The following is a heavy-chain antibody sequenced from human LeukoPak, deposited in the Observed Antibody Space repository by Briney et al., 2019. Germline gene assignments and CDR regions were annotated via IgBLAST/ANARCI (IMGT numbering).Heavy chain of an antibody. CDR2: ISWNSGSI. CDR3: AKGATASVVPAAIDY. Sequence: PGGSLRLSCAASGFTFYDYAMHWVRQAPGKGLEWVSGISWNSGSIGYADSVKGRFTISRDNAKNSLYLQMNSLRAEDTALYYCAKGATASVVPAAIDYWGQGTLVTVSS. J-gene: IGHJ4*02. D-gene: IGHD2-2*01. CDR1: GFTFYDYA. V-gene: IGHV3-9*01.